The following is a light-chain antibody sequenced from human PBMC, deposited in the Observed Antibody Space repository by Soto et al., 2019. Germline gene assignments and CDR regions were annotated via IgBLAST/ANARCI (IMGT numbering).Light chain of an antibody. CDR2: GAS. V-gene: IGKV3-15*01. J-gene: IGKJ4*01. CDR3: QQYNNWPLT. Sequence: EIVMTQSPATLSVSPGERATLSCRASQSVSSNLVWYQQKPGQAPRLLIYGASTRATGIPARFSGSGSGTEFTLTISSLQSEDFAVYYCQQYNNWPLTFGGGTKVGIK. CDR1: QSVSSN.